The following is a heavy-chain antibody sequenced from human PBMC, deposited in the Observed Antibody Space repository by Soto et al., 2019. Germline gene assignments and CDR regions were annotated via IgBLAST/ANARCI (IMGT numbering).Heavy chain of an antibody. V-gene: IGHV2-70*04. CDR2: IDWDDDK. Sequence: SGPTLVNPTQTLTLTCTFSGFSLSTSGMRVSWIRQPPGKALEWPARIDWDDDKFYSTSLKTRLTISKDTSKNQVVPTMTNMDPVDTATYYCARTFPLSAFDIWGQGTMVTVSS. D-gene: IGHD3-3*02. CDR1: GFSLSTSGMR. CDR3: ARTFPLSAFDI. J-gene: IGHJ3*02.